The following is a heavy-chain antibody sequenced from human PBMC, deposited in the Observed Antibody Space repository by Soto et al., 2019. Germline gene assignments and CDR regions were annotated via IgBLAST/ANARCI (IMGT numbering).Heavy chain of an antibody. D-gene: IGHD5-18*01. CDR1: GGSISSSNW. CDR3: ARHGYSYGGGYFDY. J-gene: IGHJ4*02. Sequence: TSETLSITCAVSGGSISSSNWWSWVRQPPGKGLEWIGEIYHSGSTNYNPSLKSRVTISVDKSKNQFSLKLSSVTAADTAVYYCARHGYSYGGGYFDYWGQGTLVTVSS. V-gene: IGHV4-4*02. CDR2: IYHSGST.